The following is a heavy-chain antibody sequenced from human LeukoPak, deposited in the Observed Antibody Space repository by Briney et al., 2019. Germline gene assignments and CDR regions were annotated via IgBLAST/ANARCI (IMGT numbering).Heavy chain of an antibody. CDR1: GFTFSSYA. V-gene: IGHV3-23*01. D-gene: IGHD2-21*01. Sequence: RGSLRLSCAASGFTFSSYAMSWVRQAPGKGLEWVSAISGSGGSTYYADSVKGRFTISRDNSKNTLYLQVNSLRAEDTAVYYCAKDPGGGIYNWFDPWGQGTPVTVSS. CDR3: AKDPGGGIYNWFDP. J-gene: IGHJ5*02. CDR2: ISGSGGST.